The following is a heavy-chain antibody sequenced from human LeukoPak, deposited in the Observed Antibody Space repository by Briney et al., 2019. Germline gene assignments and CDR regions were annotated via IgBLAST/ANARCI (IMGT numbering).Heavy chain of an antibody. CDR3: ARERRSKYYYDTSGYYGLDY. CDR1: GRSISSYY. CDR2: IYYSEST. V-gene: IGHV4-59*01. D-gene: IGHD3-22*01. Sequence: PSETLSLTCTVSGRSISSYYWSWLRQPPGKGLEGVGYIYYSESTNYNPSLKSRVTISVDTSQNQFSLKLSSVTAADTAAYYCARERRSKYYYDTSGYYGLDYWGQGTLVTVSS. J-gene: IGHJ4*02.